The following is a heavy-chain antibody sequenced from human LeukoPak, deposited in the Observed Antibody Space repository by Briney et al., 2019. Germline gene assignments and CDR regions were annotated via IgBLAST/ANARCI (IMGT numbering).Heavy chain of an antibody. CDR2: ISDSGTTI. D-gene: IGHD3-3*01. CDR3: ARRTTIFGVGYYMDV. Sequence: PGGSLRLSCAASGFTFSDYYMSWFRQAPGKGLEWVSYISDSGTTIYYADSVKGRFTISRSSAWSSLYLQMSSLRAEDTAVYYCARRTTIFGVGYYMDVWGKGTTVTVSS. J-gene: IGHJ6*03. V-gene: IGHV3-11*04. CDR1: GFTFSDYY.